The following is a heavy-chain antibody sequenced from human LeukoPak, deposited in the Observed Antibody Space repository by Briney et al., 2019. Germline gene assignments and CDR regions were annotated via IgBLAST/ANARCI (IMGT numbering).Heavy chain of an antibody. D-gene: IGHD4-17*01. J-gene: IGHJ4*02. CDR2: MYNSGST. Sequence: SETLSLTCTVYGGSISGSYWSWIRQPPGKGLEWIAYMYNSGSTNSNPSLKSRVTISIDTSKNQFSLKLSSLTAADTAIYYCARGIESYGDYGYWGQGILVTVSS. V-gene: IGHV4-59*01. CDR3: ARGIESYGDYGY. CDR1: GGSISGSY.